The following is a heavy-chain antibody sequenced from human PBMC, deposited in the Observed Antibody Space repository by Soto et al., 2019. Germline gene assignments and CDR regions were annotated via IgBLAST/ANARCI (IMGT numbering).Heavy chain of an antibody. V-gene: IGHV5-51*04. CDR3: AITAPKAYYYDSSGYLLH. CDR1: GYSFTSYW. D-gene: IGHD3-22*01. J-gene: IGHJ4*02. CDR2: IYPGDSDT. Sequence: GESLKISCKGSGYSFTSYWIGWVRQMPGKGLEWMGIIYPGDSDTRYSPSFQGQVTISADKPISTAYLQWSSLKASDTAMYYCAITAPKAYYYDSSGYLLHWGQGTLVTVSS.